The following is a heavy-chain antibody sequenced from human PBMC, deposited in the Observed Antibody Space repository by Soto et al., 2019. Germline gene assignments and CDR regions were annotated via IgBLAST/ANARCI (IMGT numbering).Heavy chain of an antibody. CDR1: EFAFSTDS. Sequence: WGSLRLSCAAYEFAFSTDSMSWFRQAPGKGLEWVSSISGSGNYTHYADFLRGRFTISRDNAKTSLFLQMDSLRAEDTAVYYCAREGINNYNELYFDSRGKGTVVT. CDR3: AREGINNYNELYFDS. J-gene: IGHJ4*02. V-gene: IGHV3-21*06. D-gene: IGHD4-4*01. CDR2: ISGSGNYT.